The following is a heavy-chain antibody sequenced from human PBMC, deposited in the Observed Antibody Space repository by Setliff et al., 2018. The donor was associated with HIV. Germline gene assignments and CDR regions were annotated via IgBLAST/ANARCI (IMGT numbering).Heavy chain of an antibody. CDR2: IFYSGST. V-gene: IGHV4-39*01. D-gene: IGHD1-20*01. CDR3: ARVYKSTWYYNFYMDV. CDR1: GGSISSSGYY. J-gene: IGHJ6*03. Sequence: SETLSLTCTVSGGSISSSGYYWGWIRQPPGKGLEWIGSIFYSGSTYYNPSLKSRVTISVDTSKNQFYLRLSSVTAADTAVYYCARVYKSTWYYNFYMDVWGKGITVTVSS.